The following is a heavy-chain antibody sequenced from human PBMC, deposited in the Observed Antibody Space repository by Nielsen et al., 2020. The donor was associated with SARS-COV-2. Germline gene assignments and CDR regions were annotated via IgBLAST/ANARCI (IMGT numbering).Heavy chain of an antibody. V-gene: IGHV3-21*01. D-gene: IGHD6-6*01. CDR1: GFTFSSYS. Sequence: GESLKISCAASGFTFSSYSMNWVRQAPGKGLEWVSSISSSSSYIYYADSVKGRFNISRDNAKNSLYLQMNSLRAEDTAVYYCARDPAFRAYSSSGDDYWGQGTLVTVSS. CDR3: ARDPAFRAYSSSGDDY. CDR2: ISSSSSYI. J-gene: IGHJ4*02.